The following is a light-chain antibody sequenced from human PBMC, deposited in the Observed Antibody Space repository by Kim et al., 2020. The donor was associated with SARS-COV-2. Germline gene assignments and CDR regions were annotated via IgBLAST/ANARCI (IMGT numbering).Light chain of an antibody. V-gene: IGKV2-30*01. Sequence: DVVMTQSPLSLPVTLGQPASISCRSSQSLVYSDGNTYLNWFQQRPGQSPRRLIYKVSNRDSGVPDRFSGGGSGTDFTLKISRVEAEDVGVYCCKHGTHWPYTFGQGTKLEIK. CDR1: QSLVYSDGNTY. CDR2: KVS. CDR3: KHGTHWPYT. J-gene: IGKJ2*01.